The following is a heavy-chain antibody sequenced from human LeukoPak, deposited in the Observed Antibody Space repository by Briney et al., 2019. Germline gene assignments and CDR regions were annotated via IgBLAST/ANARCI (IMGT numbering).Heavy chain of an antibody. Sequence: ASVTVSCKASGYSFTSYDIHWMRQAPGKGLEWMGGLDPEDDKRFYAQKFQGRVTMTEDTSTDTAYMELSSLRSDDTAVYYCAKAPFTNWSGWFDPWGQGTLVTVSS. V-gene: IGHV1-24*01. J-gene: IGHJ5*02. CDR1: GYSFTSYD. CDR3: AKAPFTNWSGWFDP. D-gene: IGHD7-27*01. CDR2: LDPEDDKR.